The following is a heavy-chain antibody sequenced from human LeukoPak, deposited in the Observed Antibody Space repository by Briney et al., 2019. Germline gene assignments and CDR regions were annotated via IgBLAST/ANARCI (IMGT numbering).Heavy chain of an antibody. D-gene: IGHD5-18*01. CDR3: ARDLVDTAMVFDY. J-gene: IGHJ4*02. V-gene: IGHV3-11*05. CDR2: ISSSSYT. CDR1: GFTFSDYY. Sequence: GGSLRLSCAASGFTFSDYYMSWIRQAPGKGLEWVSYISSSSYTNYADSVKGRFTISRDNAKNPLYLQMNSLRAEDTAVYYCARDLVDTAMVFDYWGQGTLVTVSS.